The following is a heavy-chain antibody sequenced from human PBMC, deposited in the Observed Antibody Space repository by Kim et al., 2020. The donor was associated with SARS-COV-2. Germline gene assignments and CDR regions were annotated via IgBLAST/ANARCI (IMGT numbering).Heavy chain of an antibody. CDR3: ARLGGGIWFGEYYFDY. CDR2: IYYSGST. CDR1: GCSISSYY. V-gene: IGHV4-59*08. J-gene: IGHJ4*02. Sequence: SETLSLTCTVSGCSISSYYWSWIRQPPGKGLEWIGYIYYSGSTNYNPSLKSRVTISVDTSKNQFSLKLSSVTAADTAVYYCARLGGGIWFGEYYFDYWGQGTLVTVSS. D-gene: IGHD3-10*01.